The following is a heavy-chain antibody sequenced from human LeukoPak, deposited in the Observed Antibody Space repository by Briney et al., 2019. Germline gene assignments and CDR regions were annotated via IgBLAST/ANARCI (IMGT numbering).Heavy chain of an antibody. D-gene: IGHD4-17*01. CDR1: GFTFDDYA. Sequence: GGSLRLSCAASGFTFDDYAMHWVRQAPGKGLEWVSGISWNSGSIGYADSVKGRFTISRDNAKNSLYLQMNSLRAEDTALYYCAKDIKGTVTLPFDYWGQGTLVTVSS. V-gene: IGHV3-9*01. CDR2: ISWNSGSI. J-gene: IGHJ4*02. CDR3: AKDIKGTVTLPFDY.